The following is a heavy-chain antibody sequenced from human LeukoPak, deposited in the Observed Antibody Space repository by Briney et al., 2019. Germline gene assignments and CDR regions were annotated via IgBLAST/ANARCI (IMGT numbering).Heavy chain of an antibody. V-gene: IGHV4-39*07. Sequence: SETLSLTCTVSGGSISSSSYYWGWIRQPPGRGLKLNGSSYYSGSTYYNPSRKSRVTISVDTSKNQFSLKLGSVTAADTALYYCASLPLSSAGNYYYGMDVWGQGTTVTVSS. CDR3: ASLPLSSAGNYYYGMDV. CDR2: SYYSGST. J-gene: IGHJ6*02. CDR1: GGSISSSSYY. D-gene: IGHD6-25*01.